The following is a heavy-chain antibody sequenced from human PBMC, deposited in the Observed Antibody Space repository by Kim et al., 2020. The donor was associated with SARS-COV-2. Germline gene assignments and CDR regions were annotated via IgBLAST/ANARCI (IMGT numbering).Heavy chain of an antibody. CDR2: IWYDGSNK. CDR1: GFTFSSYG. CDR3: ARVGQQLAELLPNWFDP. V-gene: IGHV3-33*01. J-gene: IGHJ5*02. Sequence: GGSLRLSCAASGFTFSSYGMHWVRQAPGKGLEWVAVIWYDGSNKYYADSVKGRFTISRDNSKNTLYLQMNSLRAEDTAVYYCARVGQQLAELLPNWFDPWGQGTLVTVSS. D-gene: IGHD6-13*01.